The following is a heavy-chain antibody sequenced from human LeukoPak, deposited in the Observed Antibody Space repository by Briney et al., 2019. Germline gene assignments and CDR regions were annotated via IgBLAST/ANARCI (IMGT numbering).Heavy chain of an antibody. D-gene: IGHD4-17*01. V-gene: IGHV3-48*01. CDR2: ISSSSSTI. CDR3: ARDKTGYGDFLGY. Sequence: GGSLRLSCAASGFTFSSYSMNWVRQAPGKGLEWVSYISSSSSTIYYADSVKGRFTISRDNAKNSLYLQMNSLRAEDTAVYYCARDKTGYGDFLGYWGQGTLVTVSS. J-gene: IGHJ4*02. CDR1: GFTFSSYS.